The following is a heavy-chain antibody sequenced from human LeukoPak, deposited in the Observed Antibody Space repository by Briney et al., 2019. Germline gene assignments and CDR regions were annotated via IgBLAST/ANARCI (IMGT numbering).Heavy chain of an antibody. V-gene: IGHV3-7*01. CDR1: GFAFSSYW. CDR2: IKQDGSEK. J-gene: IGHJ6*02. Sequence: GGSLRLSCAASGFAFSSYWMSWVRQAPGKGLEWVANIKQDGSEKYYVDSVKGRFTISRDNAKNSLYLQMNSLRAEDTAVYYCAREIRALYYGMDVWGQGTTVTVSS. CDR3: AREIRALYYGMDV.